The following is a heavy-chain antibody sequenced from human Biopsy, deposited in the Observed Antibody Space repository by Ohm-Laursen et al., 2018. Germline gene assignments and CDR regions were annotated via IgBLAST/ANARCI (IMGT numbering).Heavy chain of an antibody. V-gene: IGHV4-59*02. CDR3: AKDSGILNYGNFKYYHYYGMDV. CDR2: IYYSVMT. J-gene: IGHJ6*02. D-gene: IGHD4-11*01. CDR1: GDSVTKYY. Sequence: GTLSLTCTVSGDSVTKYYWSWIRQPPGKGLEWIGHIYYSVMTNYNPSLQSRVSISVDTSRNQVPLTLSSVTAADTAVYYCAKDSGILNYGNFKYYHYYGMDVWGQGTKVTVSS.